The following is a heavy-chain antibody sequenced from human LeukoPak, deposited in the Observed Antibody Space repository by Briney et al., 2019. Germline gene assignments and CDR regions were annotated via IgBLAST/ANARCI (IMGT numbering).Heavy chain of an antibody. D-gene: IGHD3-22*01. J-gene: IGHJ4*02. V-gene: IGHV4-4*07. CDR1: GGSISSYY. CDR3: ASLPLGHLTFDSSGFSPLHY. Sequence: SETLSLTCTVSGGSISSYYWSWIRQPAGKGLEWIGRIYTSGSTNYNPSLKSRVTISVDTSKNQFSLKLSSVTAADTAVYYCASLPLGHLTFDSSGFSPLHYWGQGTLVTVSS. CDR2: IYTSGST.